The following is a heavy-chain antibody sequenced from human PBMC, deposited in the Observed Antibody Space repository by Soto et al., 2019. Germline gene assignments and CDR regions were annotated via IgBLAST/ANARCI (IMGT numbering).Heavy chain of an antibody. V-gene: IGHV4-59*08. J-gene: IGHJ4*02. D-gene: IGHD6-13*01. CDR1: GGSISSYY. CDR2: IYYSGST. CDR3: ARHGPIAAAGTVFDY. Sequence: QVQLQESGPGLVKPSETLSLTCTVSGGSISSYYWSWIRQPPGKGLEWIGYIYYSGSTNYNPSLKSRLTTSVDTSKNQFSLKLSPVTAADTAVYSWARHGPIAAAGTVFDYWGQGTRVTVSS.